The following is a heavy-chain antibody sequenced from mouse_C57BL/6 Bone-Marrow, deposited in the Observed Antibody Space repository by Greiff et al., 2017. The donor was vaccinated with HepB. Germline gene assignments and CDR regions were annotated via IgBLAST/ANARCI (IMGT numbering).Heavy chain of an antibody. Sequence: VKLQQPGTELVKPGASVKLSCKASGYTFTSYWMHWVKQRPGQGLEWIGNINPSNGGTNYNAKFKSKATLTVDKSSSTAYMQLSSLTSEDSAVYYCARKGVYDGYYQGFAYWGQGTLVTVSA. V-gene: IGHV1-53*01. J-gene: IGHJ3*01. CDR1: GYTFTSYW. CDR3: ARKGVYDGYYQGFAY. CDR2: INPSNGGT. D-gene: IGHD2-3*01.